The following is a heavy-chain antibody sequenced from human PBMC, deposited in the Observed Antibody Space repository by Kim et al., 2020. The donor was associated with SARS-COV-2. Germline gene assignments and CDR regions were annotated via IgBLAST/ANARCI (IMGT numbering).Heavy chain of an antibody. D-gene: IGHD3-9*01. V-gene: IGHV4-31*03. Sequence: SETLSLTCSVSGGSINSGVYYWHWVRQHPGEGLQWIGYIYYTGASYSNPSLNSRVTILLDTSKNQFSLKLSSVTAADTALYYCARAPRRSDVLTGRLDYWGQGALVTVSS. CDR1: GGSINSGVYY. CDR2: IYYTGAS. J-gene: IGHJ4*02. CDR3: ARAPRRSDVLTGRLDY.